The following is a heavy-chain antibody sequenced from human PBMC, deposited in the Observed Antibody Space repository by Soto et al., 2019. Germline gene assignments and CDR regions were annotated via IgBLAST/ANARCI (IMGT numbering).Heavy chain of an antibody. CDR3: AKDTISSPYYMDV. V-gene: IGHV3-23*01. CDR2: ITGSTGTT. J-gene: IGHJ6*03. CDR1: GFTFSNFA. Sequence: EVQILESGGGSVQPGGSLRLSCAASGFTFSNFAMSWVRHAPGKGLEWVSEITGSTGTTYYADCVRGRFIISRDNSKNTLHLQMNSLRAEDTAVYYCAKDTISSPYYMDVWGKGTTVTVSS.